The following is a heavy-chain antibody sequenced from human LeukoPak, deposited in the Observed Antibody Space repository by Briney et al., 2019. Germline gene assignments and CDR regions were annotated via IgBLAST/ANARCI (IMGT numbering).Heavy chain of an antibody. J-gene: IGHJ4*02. Sequence: TGGSLRLSCAASGFTFRSYAMNWVRQAPGKGLEWVANIKQDGSEKNYVDSVKGRFTISRDNAKNSLYLQMNSLRAEDTAVYYCARANWARFHYWGQGTLATVSS. CDR2: IKQDGSEK. CDR3: ARANWARFHY. D-gene: IGHD3-16*01. V-gene: IGHV3-7*03. CDR1: GFTFRSYA.